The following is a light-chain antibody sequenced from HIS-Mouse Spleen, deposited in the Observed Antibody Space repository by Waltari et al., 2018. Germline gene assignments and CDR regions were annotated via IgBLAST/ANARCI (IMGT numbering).Light chain of an antibody. Sequence: ELVLTQPPGTLSLSPGERATISCRASQRVSSSYLAWYQQKPGQSPRLLIYGASSRATGIPDRFSGSGSGTDFTLTISRLEPEDFAVYYCQQYGSAPRTFVQGTKVEIK. CDR1: QRVSSSY. V-gene: IGKV3-20*01. CDR3: QQYGSAPRT. J-gene: IGKJ1*01. CDR2: GAS.